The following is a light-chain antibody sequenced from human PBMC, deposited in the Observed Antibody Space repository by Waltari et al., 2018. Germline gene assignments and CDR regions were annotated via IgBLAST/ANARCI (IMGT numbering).Light chain of an antibody. CDR3: CSYAGSYYV. V-gene: IGLV2-11*01. J-gene: IGLJ1*01. Sequence: QSALTQPRSVSGSPGQSVTISCTGTRSDVGGYNYVSWYQQHPGKAPKLMIYDVSKRPSVVPARFSGSKSGNTASLTISGLQAEDEADDYCCSYAGSYYVFGTGTKVTVL. CDR2: DVS. CDR1: RSDVGGYNY.